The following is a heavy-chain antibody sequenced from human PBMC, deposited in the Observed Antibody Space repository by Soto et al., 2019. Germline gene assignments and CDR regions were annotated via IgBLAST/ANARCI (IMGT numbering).Heavy chain of an antibody. CDR1: GCTFSSYT. D-gene: IGHD2-2*01. CDR3: AEGVPAATHGQDALDI. V-gene: IGHV1-69*02. CDR2: IIPILGIA. Sequence: QVQLVQSGAEVKKPGSSVKVSCKASGCTFSSYTISWLRQAPEQGPEWMGRIIPILGIANYAQKFQGRVTITADKSTSTANMELSSLRSEDTAVYYCAEGVPAATHGQDALDIWGQGTMVTVSS. J-gene: IGHJ3*02.